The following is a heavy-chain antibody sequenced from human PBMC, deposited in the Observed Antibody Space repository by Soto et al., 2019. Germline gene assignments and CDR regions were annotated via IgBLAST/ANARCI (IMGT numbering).Heavy chain of an antibody. CDR3: ARRYGTVFDY. D-gene: IGHD6-13*01. Sequence: PSETLSLTCTVSGGSISSYYWSWIRQPPGKRLEWIGYIYYSGSTNYNPSLKSRVTISVDTSNNQFSLKLSSVTAADTAVYCCARRYGTVFDYWGQGTLVTVSS. J-gene: IGHJ4*02. CDR1: GGSISSYY. CDR2: IYYSGST. V-gene: IGHV4-59*01.